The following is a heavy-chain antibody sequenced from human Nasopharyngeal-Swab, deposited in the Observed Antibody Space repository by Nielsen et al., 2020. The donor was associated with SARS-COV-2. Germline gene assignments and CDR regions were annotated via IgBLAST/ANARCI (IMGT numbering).Heavy chain of an antibody. V-gene: IGHV3-74*01. J-gene: IGHJ4*02. CDR1: GVIFSNYW. CDR3: VKHQGSSSDQ. CDR2: INEDGSRT. Sequence: GESLKISCVASGVIFSNYWKHWVRQAPGKGLVWVSRINEDGSRTDYADSVKGRFTISRDNAKNTLYLQMNSLRVDDTAVYYCVKHQGSSSDQWGQGTLVTVSS.